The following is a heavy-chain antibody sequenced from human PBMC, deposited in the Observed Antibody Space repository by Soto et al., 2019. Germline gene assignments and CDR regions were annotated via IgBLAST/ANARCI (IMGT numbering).Heavy chain of an antibody. J-gene: IGHJ6*03. CDR2: IIPILGIA. Sequence: SVKVSCKASGGTFSSYTIGWVRQAPGQGLEWMGRIIPILGIANYAQKFQGRVTITADKSTSTAYMELSSLRSEDTAVYYCAREKGPPDGFLDPIIAYYYMDVWGKGTTVTVSS. CDR1: GGTFSSYT. V-gene: IGHV1-69*04. CDR3: AREKGPPDGFLDPIIAYYYMDV. D-gene: IGHD3-3*01.